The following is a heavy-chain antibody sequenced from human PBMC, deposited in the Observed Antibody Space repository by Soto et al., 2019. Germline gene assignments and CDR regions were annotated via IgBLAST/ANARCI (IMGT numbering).Heavy chain of an antibody. Sequence: PSETLSLTCTVFGGSVSIGDYLWSWIRQRPGKGLEWIGYIHDSGNTYYNPSLKSRVTISLHTSKNQFSLKVTSMTAADTAVYFCARARGGDSGDYASLFDRWGQGNLVTVSS. CDR3: ARARGGDSGDYASLFDR. J-gene: IGHJ5*02. D-gene: IGHD4-17*01. V-gene: IGHV4-30-4*01. CDR2: IHDSGNT. CDR1: GGSVSIGDYL.